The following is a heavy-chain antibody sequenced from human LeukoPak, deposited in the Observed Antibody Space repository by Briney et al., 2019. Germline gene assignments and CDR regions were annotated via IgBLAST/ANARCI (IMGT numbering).Heavy chain of an antibody. D-gene: IGHD5-18*01. CDR2: IIPIFGTA. CDR1: GGTFSSYA. J-gene: IGHJ6*04. V-gene: IGHV1-69*13. Sequence: SVKVSCKASGGTFSSYAISWVRQASGQGLEWMGGIIPIFGTANYAQKFQGRVTITADESTSTAYMELSSLRSEDTAVYYCASLGYSYGPTLYGMDVWGKGTTVTVSS. CDR3: ASLGYSYGPTLYGMDV.